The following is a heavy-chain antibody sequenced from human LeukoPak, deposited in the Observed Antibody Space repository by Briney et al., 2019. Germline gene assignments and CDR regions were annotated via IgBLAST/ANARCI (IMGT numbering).Heavy chain of an antibody. V-gene: IGHV4-30-4*01. J-gene: IGHJ4*02. CDR2: IYYSGST. CDR1: GVSISSGDYY. D-gene: IGHD6-13*01. Sequence: SQTLSLTCTVSGVSISSGDYYWSWIRQPPGKGLEWIGYIYYSGSTYYNPSLKSRVTISVDTSKNQFSLKLSSVTAADTAVYYCARGSSSWYLPPLDYWGQGTLVTVSS. CDR3: ARGSSSWYLPPLDY.